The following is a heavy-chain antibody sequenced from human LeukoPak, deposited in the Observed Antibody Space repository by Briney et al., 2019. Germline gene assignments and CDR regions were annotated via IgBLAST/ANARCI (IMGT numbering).Heavy chain of an antibody. V-gene: IGHV4-34*01. CDR3: ARAVNFDV. Sequence: SETLSLTCAVYGGSFSGYYWSWIRQPPGKVLEWIGEINHSVSTNYNPSLKSRVTISVDTSKNQFSLKLSSVTAADTAGYYCARAVNFDVWGQGTLVTVSS. CDR2: INHSVST. J-gene: IGHJ4*02. D-gene: IGHD4-23*01. CDR1: GGSFSGYY.